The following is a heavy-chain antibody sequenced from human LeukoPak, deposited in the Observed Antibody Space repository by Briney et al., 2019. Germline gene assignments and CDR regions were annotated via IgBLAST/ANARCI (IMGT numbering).Heavy chain of an antibody. Sequence: SETLSLTCTVSGGSISSYYWSWIRQPPGKGLEWIGYIYYSGSTNYNPSLKSRVTISVDTSKNQFSLKLSSVTAADTAMYYCARVAAAGIYGMDVWGQGTTVTVSS. J-gene: IGHJ6*02. V-gene: IGHV4-59*01. CDR3: ARVAAAGIYGMDV. CDR1: GGSISSYY. CDR2: IYYSGST. D-gene: IGHD6-13*01.